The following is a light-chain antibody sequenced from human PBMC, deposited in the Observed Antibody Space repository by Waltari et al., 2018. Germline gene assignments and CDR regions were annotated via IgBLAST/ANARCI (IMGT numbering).Light chain of an antibody. V-gene: IGLV2-14*03. CDR3: SSYTISRTRV. J-gene: IGLJ3*02. Sequence: QSALTQPASVSGSPGQSIAISCTGTSSDIGAYNFVSWYQQHPGKAPKLMIHDVSIRPAGGGNSFSGSKSGNTASLTISGLQTEDEADYYCSSYTISRTRVFGGGTKLTVL. CDR2: DVS. CDR1: SSDIGAYNF.